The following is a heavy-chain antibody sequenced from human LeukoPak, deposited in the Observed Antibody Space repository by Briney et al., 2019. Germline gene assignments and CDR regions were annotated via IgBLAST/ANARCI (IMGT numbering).Heavy chain of an antibody. Sequence: PGGSLRLSCAAAGFIFSNYAMSWVRQAPGEGLEWVGAIDSTGAYTWYADSVKCRFTISKASSKTILYLQMNSLRAEDAAVYFCAKGSAAGRPYYFDYWGQGTLVTVSS. CDR3: AKGSAAGRPYYFDY. D-gene: IGHD6-25*01. CDR1: GFIFSNYA. V-gene: IGHV3-23*01. CDR2: IDSTGAYT. J-gene: IGHJ4*02.